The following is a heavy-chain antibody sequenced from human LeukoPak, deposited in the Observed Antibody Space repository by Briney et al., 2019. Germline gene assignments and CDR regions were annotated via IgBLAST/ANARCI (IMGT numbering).Heavy chain of an antibody. D-gene: IGHD3-22*01. Sequence: SGGSLRLSCAASGFTVSSNEMSWVRQAPGKGLEWVSSISGGSTYYADSRKGRFTISRDNAKNSLYLQMNSLRAEDTAVYYCARGSDPFYYDSSGYHKDFDYWGQGTLVTVSS. CDR2: ISGGST. CDR1: GFTVSSNE. CDR3: ARGSDPFYYDSSGYHKDFDY. J-gene: IGHJ4*02. V-gene: IGHV3-38-3*01.